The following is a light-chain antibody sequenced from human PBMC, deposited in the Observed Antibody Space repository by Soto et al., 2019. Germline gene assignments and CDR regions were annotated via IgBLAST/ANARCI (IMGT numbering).Light chain of an antibody. CDR3: QQLAT. Sequence: EIVLTQSPATLSLSPGERATLSCRASQSVSSYLAWYQQKPRQAPRLLIYDASNRATGIPARFSGSGSGTDFTLTISSLEPQDFAVYYCQQLATFGQGTKVEIK. CDR1: QSVSSY. V-gene: IGKV3-11*01. J-gene: IGKJ1*01. CDR2: DAS.